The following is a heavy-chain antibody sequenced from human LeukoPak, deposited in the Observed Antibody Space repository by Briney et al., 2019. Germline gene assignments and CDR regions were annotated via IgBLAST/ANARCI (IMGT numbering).Heavy chain of an antibody. V-gene: IGHV3-23*01. CDR3: AKDSTWVQLEGYFDY. CDR2: ISVGGYNT. CDR1: GFTFSSYA. Sequence: GGSLRLSCAASGFTFSSYAMTWVRQAPGKGLEWVSAISVGGYNTHYADSVKGRFTISRDNSKNALYLQMSTLSAEDTAVYYCAKDSTWVQLEGYFDYWGQGTLVTVSS. D-gene: IGHD1-1*01. J-gene: IGHJ4*02.